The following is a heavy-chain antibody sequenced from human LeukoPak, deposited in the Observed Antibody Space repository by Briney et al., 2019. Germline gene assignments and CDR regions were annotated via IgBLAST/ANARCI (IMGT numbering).Heavy chain of an antibody. CDR3: ARRTAAGNYFDY. J-gene: IGHJ4*02. V-gene: IGHV4-59*08. CDR2: IYYSGST. Sequence: PSEALSLTCTVSGGSISSYYWSWIRQPPGKGMEWVGYIYYSGSTNYNPSLKSRVTISVDTSKNQFSLKLSSVTAADTAVYYCARRTAAGNYFDYWGQGILVTVSS. CDR1: GGSISSYY. D-gene: IGHD6-13*01.